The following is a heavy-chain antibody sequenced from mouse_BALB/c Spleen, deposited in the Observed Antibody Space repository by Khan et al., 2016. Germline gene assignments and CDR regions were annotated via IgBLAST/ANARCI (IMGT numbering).Heavy chain of an antibody. CDR1: GFNIKDTY. CDR2: IDPANDNT. D-gene: IGHD2-13*01. CDR3: ASTSNCDYGALDY. J-gene: IGHJ4*01. V-gene: IGHV14-3*02. Sequence: VQLKQSGAELVKPGASVKLSCTASGFNIKDTYMHWVKQRPEQGLEWIGRIDPANDNTKYDPKFQGKATITADTCSNPAYLQPSSLTSEDTAFYYCASTSNCDYGALDYWGQGTSVPVSS.